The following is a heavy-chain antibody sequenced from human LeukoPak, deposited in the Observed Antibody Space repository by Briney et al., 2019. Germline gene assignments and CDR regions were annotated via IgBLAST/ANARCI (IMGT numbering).Heavy chain of an antibody. CDR2: ISSSSSYI. CDR1: GFTFSSYS. V-gene: IGHV3-21*01. CDR3: AIRPGIAVAGTKGDY. J-gene: IGHJ4*02. D-gene: IGHD6-19*01. Sequence: GGSLRLSCAASGFTFSSYSMNWVRQAPGKGLEWVSSISSSSSYIYYADSVKGRFTFSRDNAKNSLYLQMNSLRAEDTAVYYCAIRPGIAVAGTKGDYWGQGTLVTVSS.